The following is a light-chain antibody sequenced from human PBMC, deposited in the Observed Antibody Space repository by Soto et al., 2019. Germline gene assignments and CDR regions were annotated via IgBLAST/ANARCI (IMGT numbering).Light chain of an antibody. CDR3: GTWDSSLSAGV. CDR1: SSNIGSSY. Sequence: QSVLTQPPSVSAAPGQTVTLSCSGTSSNIGSSYVAWYQQLPGTAPKLLIYENYKRPSGIPDRFSGSKSGTSATLGITGLQTGDEADYYCGTWDSSLSAGVFGGGTKLTVL. J-gene: IGLJ2*01. V-gene: IGLV1-51*02. CDR2: ENY.